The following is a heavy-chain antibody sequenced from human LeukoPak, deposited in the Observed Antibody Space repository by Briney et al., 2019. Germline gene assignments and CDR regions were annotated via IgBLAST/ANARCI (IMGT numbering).Heavy chain of an antibody. CDR1: GFTFRSYA. V-gene: IGHV3-23*01. J-gene: IGHJ6*03. Sequence: GGSLTLSCAASGFTFRSYAMSWVRQAPGKGLEWVSAISGSGGSTYYADSVKGRFTISRDNSKNTLYLQMNSLRAEDTAVYYCAKFGGYYYYYMDVWGKGTTVTVSS. CDR2: ISGSGGST. CDR3: AKFGGYYYYYMDV. D-gene: IGHD3-10*01.